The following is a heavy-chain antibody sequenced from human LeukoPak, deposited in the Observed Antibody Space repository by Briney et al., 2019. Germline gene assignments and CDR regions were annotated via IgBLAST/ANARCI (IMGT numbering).Heavy chain of an antibody. J-gene: IGHJ4*02. Sequence: GGSLRLSCAASGFTFSITYMAWVRQAPGKGLEWVGVIYSGGNTYYADSVKGRFTISRDNSRNTLFLQMNSLRAEDTAVYYCARDQLNRFCSGGSCSVTHDHWVQGILVTVSS. CDR2: IYSGGNT. V-gene: IGHV3-53*01. CDR1: GFTFSITY. D-gene: IGHD2-15*01. CDR3: ARDQLNRFCSGGSCSVTHDH.